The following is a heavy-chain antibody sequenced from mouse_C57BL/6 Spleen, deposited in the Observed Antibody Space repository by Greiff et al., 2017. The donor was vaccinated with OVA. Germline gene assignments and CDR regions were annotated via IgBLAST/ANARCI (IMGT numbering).Heavy chain of an antibody. Sequence: VQLQQSGPELVKPGASVKISCKASGYTFTDYYMNWVKQSHGKSLEWIGDINPNNGGTSYNQKFKGKATLTVDKSSSTAYMELRSLTSEDSAVYYCARTVITTVVASYYYAMDYWGQGTSVTVSS. CDR1: GYTFTDYY. CDR2: INPNNGGT. D-gene: IGHD1-1*01. CDR3: ARTVITTVVASYYYAMDY. V-gene: IGHV1-26*01. J-gene: IGHJ4*01.